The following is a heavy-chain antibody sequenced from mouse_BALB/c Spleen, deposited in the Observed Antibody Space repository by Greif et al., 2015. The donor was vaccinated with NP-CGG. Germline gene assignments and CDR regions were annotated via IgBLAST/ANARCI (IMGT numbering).Heavy chain of an antibody. Sequence: VMLVESGPELVKPGASVRISCKASGYTFTSYYIHWVKQRPGQGLEWIGWIYPGNVNTKYNEKFKGKATLTADKSSSTAYMQLSSLTSEDSAVYFCARSRGNYYGSSYAMDYWGQGTSVTVSS. J-gene: IGHJ4*01. CDR1: GYTFTSYY. CDR2: IYPGNVNT. D-gene: IGHD1-1*01. V-gene: IGHV1S56*01. CDR3: ARSRGNYYGSSYAMDY.